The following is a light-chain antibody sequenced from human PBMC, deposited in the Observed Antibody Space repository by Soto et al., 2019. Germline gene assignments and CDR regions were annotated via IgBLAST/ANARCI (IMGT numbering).Light chain of an antibody. CDR1: DTDIGGYNY. V-gene: IGLV2-14*01. J-gene: IGLJ1*01. Sequence: QSVLTQPASVSGSPGQSITISCTGTDTDIGGYNYVSWYQQHPGQAPKLMLSEVNHRSSGVSNRFSGSKSGNTASLTISGLQTEDEADYYCSSYTSRSTNVFGTGTKVTGL. CDR3: SSYTSRSTNV. CDR2: EVN.